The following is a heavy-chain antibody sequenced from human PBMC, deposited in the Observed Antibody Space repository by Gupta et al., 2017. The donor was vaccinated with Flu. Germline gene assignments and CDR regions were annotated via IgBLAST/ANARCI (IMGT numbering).Heavy chain of an antibody. Sequence: QVQLVQSGAEVKKPEASVKVSCQASGYTFSNSGVTWVRQAPGQGLEWMGWISGHNGVTNDARKFQGRVTVTTDTYKSTAYMELRSLRSDDTAVYYCARDTRGRGTFDFWGQGTLVTVSS. J-gene: IGHJ4*02. CDR3: ARDTRGRGTFDF. V-gene: IGHV1-18*01. CDR2: ISGHNGVT. CDR1: GYTFSNSG. D-gene: IGHD3-10*01.